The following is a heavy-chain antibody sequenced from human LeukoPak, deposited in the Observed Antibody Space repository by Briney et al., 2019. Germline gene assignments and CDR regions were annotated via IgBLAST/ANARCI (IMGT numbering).Heavy chain of an antibody. J-gene: IGHJ6*03. V-gene: IGHV1-8*01. CDR2: MNPNSGNT. Sequence: ASVKVSCKASGYTFTSYDINWVRQATGQELEWMGWMNPNSGNTGYAQKFQGRVTMTRNTSISTAYMELSSLRSEDTAVYYCARATYYYDSSGYREDPYYYYMDVWGKGTTVTVSS. CDR1: GYTFTSYD. D-gene: IGHD3-22*01. CDR3: ARATYYYDSSGYREDPYYYYMDV.